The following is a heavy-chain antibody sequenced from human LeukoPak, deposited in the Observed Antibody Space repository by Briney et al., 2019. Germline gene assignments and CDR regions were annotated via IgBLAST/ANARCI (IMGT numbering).Heavy chain of an antibody. Sequence: GGSLKLSCAASGFTFSGSAMHWVRQASGKGLEWVGRIRSKANSYATAYAASVKGRFTISRDDSKNTAYLRMNSLKTEDTAVYYCTNLGISGDYWGQGTLVTVSS. CDR2: IRSKANSYAT. V-gene: IGHV3-73*01. CDR3: TNLGISGDY. D-gene: IGHD1-26*01. CDR1: GFTFSGSA. J-gene: IGHJ4*02.